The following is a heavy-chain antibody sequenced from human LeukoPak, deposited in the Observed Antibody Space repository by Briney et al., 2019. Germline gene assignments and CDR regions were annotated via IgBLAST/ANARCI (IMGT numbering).Heavy chain of an antibody. V-gene: IGHV4-38-2*01. CDR3: SSVVVVPAALVWDAFDI. CDR2: IYHSGST. CDR1: GYSISSGYY. Sequence: ASETLSLTXAVSGYSISSGYYWGWIRQPPGKRLEWIESIYHSGSTYYNPSLKSRVTISVDTSKNQFSLKLSSVTAADTAVYYCSSVVVVPAALVWDAFDIWGQGTMVTVSS. J-gene: IGHJ3*02. D-gene: IGHD2-2*01.